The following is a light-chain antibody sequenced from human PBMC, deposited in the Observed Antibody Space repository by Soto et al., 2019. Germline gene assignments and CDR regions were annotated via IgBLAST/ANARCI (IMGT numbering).Light chain of an antibody. V-gene: IGKV1-12*01. Sequence: DIQMTQSPSSVSASVGDRVTITCRTSQGISSWLAWFQQKPGEAPRLLIYAASSLHSGVPSSFSGSGSGTDFTLTISSLQPEEFATYYCQQGNSFPLAFGGGTKVEIK. CDR1: QGISSW. J-gene: IGKJ4*01. CDR3: QQGNSFPLA. CDR2: AAS.